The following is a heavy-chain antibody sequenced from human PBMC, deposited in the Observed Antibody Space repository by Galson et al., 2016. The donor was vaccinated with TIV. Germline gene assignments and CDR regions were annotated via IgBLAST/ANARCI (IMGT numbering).Heavy chain of an antibody. Sequence: TLSLTCNVSGGSISSGAYHWSWIRQHPGKALEWIGNIYDSGTTYYNPSLQSRVTISVDTSQNQFSLKLSSVTAADTAVYYCAGWAETGSYYDYFQHWGQGTLVTVSS. CDR3: AGWAETGSYYDYFQH. V-gene: IGHV4-31*03. CDR1: GGSISSGAYH. J-gene: IGHJ1*01. CDR2: IYDSGTT. D-gene: IGHD1-26*01.